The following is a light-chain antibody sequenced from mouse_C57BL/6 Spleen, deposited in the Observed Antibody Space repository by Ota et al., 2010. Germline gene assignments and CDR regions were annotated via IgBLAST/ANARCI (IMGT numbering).Light chain of an antibody. Sequence: DVVDDPNSTLPACQLGDQASIXCRSSQSLVHSNGDTYLHWYLQKPGQSPKLLIYKVSNRFSGVPDRFSGSGSGTDFTLKISRVEAEDLGVYFCTQSTHVPLTFGAGTKLELK. V-gene: IGKV1-110*01. J-gene: IGKJ5*01. CDR2: KVS. CDR3: TQSTHVPLT. CDR1: QSLVHSNGDTY.